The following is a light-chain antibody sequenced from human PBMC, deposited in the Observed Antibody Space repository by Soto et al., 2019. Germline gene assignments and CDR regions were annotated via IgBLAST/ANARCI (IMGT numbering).Light chain of an antibody. J-gene: IGLJ2*01. CDR2: VNN. CDR3: ATWDGSLSGLV. Sequence: QSVLTQAPSSSGTPGQTVTISCSGPNSNFGNNYVYLYQQLPGTAPRLLIYVNNQRPSVVPDRFSGSKSGTSASLAISGLRSEDEAHYYCATWDGSLSGLVFGGGTKLTVL. CDR1: NSNFGNNY. V-gene: IGLV1-47*01.